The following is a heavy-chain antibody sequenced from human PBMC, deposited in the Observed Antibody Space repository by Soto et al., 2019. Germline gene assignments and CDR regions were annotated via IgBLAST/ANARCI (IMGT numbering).Heavy chain of an antibody. D-gene: IGHD6-19*01. J-gene: IGHJ4*02. CDR2: IYYSGST. CDR1: GGSISSSSYY. CDR3: ARHGGWAVAGPYYFDY. V-gene: IGHV4-39*01. Sequence: QLQLQESGPGLVKPSETLSLTCTVSGGSISSSSYYWGWIRQPPGKGLEWIGSIYYSGSTYYNPSLKSRVTISVDTSKNQFSLKLSSVTAADTAVYYCARHGGWAVAGPYYFDYWGQGTLVTVSS.